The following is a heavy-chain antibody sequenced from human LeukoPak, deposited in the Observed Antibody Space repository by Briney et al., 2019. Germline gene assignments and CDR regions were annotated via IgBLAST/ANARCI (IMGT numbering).Heavy chain of an antibody. V-gene: IGHV3-74*01. CDR2: IKGDGSSM. D-gene: IGHD6-13*01. CDR3: VRGTIAAAGIDY. Sequence: GGSLRLSCAASGFTFSSCSMHWVRQAPGKGLVWVSRIKGDGSSMSYADSVKGRFTIFRDNAKNTLFLQMDSLRAEDTAVYYCVRGTIAAAGIDYWGQGTLVTVSS. CDR1: GFTFSSCS. J-gene: IGHJ4*02.